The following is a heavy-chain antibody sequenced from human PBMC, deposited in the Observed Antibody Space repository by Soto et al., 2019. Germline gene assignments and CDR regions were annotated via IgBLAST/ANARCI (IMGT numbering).Heavy chain of an antibody. CDR3: ARDIAVAGSHWYYYGMDV. CDR1: GYTFTSYG. J-gene: IGHJ6*02. V-gene: IGHV1-2*04. D-gene: IGHD6-19*01. Sequence: ASVKVSCKASGYTFTSYGISWVRQAPGQGLEWMGWINPNSGGTNYAQKFQGWVTMTRDTSISTAYMELSRLRSDDTAVYYCARDIAVAGSHWYYYGMDVWGQGTTVTVS. CDR2: INPNSGGT.